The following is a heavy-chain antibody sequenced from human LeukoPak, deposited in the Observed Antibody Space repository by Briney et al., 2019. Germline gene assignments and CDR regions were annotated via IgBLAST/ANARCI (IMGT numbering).Heavy chain of an antibody. Sequence: SETLSLTCTVSGGSISSSSYYWGWIRQPPGKGLEWIGSIYYSGSTYYNPSLKSRITISIDTSKNQFSLMVSSVTAADTAVYYCVRHENCRNGNCYFYPATVSWCDPWGQGTLVTVSS. CDR2: IYYSGST. J-gene: IGHJ5*02. CDR3: VRHENCRNGNCYFYPATVSWCDP. CDR1: GGSISSSSYY. V-gene: IGHV4-39*01. D-gene: IGHD2-15*01.